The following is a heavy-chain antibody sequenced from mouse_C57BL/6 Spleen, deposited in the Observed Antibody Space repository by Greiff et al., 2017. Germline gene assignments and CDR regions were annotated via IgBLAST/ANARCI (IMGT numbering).Heavy chain of an antibody. CDR1: GFTFSSYA. Sequence: EVKLVESGGGLVKPGGSLKLSCAASGFTFSSYAMSWVRPTPEKRLGCVATISDGGSYTYYPDKVKGRFTIYRENAKNKLYLQMSHLKSEDTAMYYCARDVDDGSSYGLVYAMDYWGQGTAVTVSS. CDR2: ISDGGSYT. J-gene: IGHJ4*01. D-gene: IGHD1-1*01. V-gene: IGHV5-4*01. CDR3: ARDVDDGSSYGLVYAMDY.